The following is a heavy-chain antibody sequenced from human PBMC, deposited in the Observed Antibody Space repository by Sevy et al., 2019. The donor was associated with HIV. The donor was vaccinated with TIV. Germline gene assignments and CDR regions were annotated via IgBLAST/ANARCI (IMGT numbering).Heavy chain of an antibody. J-gene: IGHJ5*02. Sequence: GGSLRLSCAASGFTFSSYGMHWVRQAPGKGLEWVAVIWYDGSNKYYADSVKGRFTISRDNSKNTLYLQMNSLRAEDTAVYYCARVKLLHSSGWPGMVWWFDPWGQGTLVTVSS. CDR2: IWYDGSNK. CDR1: GFTFSSYG. CDR3: ARVKLLHSSGWPGMVWWFDP. D-gene: IGHD6-19*01. V-gene: IGHV3-33*01.